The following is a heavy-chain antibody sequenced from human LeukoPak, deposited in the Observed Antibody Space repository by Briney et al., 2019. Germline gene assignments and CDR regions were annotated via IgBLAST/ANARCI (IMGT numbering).Heavy chain of an antibody. J-gene: IGHJ6*03. CDR1: GFTFSSYA. D-gene: IGHD3-10*01. Sequence: VGSLRLSCAASGFTFSSYAMSWVRPAPGRGGEWGSAICVSGGSTYYADSVKGRFPFSRENSKSTLYLQMTSWRAPEPAVYYRAKHKYYGVGSYYEGCYYYSMDVWAKETRVTVPS. V-gene: IGHV3-23*01. CDR2: ICVSGGST. CDR3: AKHKYYGVGSYYEGCYYYSMDV.